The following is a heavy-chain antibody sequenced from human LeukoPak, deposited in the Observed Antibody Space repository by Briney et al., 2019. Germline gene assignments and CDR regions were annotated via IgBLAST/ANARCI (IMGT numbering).Heavy chain of an antibody. Sequence: PGGSLRLSCAASGFTVSSNYMSWVRQAPGKGLEWVSVIYSGGSTYYADSVKGRFTISRDNAKNSLYLQMNSLRAEDTAVYYCAKAPDYDFWSGYWRDYYYYGMDVWGQGTTVTVSS. CDR1: GFTVSSNY. CDR3: AKAPDYDFWSGYWRDYYYYGMDV. CDR2: IYSGGST. D-gene: IGHD3-3*01. V-gene: IGHV3-53*01. J-gene: IGHJ6*02.